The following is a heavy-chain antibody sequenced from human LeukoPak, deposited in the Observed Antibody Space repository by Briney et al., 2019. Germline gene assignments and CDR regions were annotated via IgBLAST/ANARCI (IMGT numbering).Heavy chain of an antibody. D-gene: IGHD1-14*01. J-gene: IGHJ6*03. CDR3: AKQPYNYYYLDV. V-gene: IGHV3-23*01. CDR2: IVGDSSKT. CDR1: GLTSHDYA. Sequence: GGSLRISCAISGLTSHDYAMTWVRQAPGKGLEWVSTIVGDSSKTYYAASVRGRFTISRDNSNYVLFLHMNSLRAEDTAIYYCAKQPYNYYYLDVWGKGTTVSISS.